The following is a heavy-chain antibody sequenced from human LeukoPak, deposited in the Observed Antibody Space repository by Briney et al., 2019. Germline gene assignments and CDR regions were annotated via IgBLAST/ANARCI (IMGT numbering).Heavy chain of an antibody. J-gene: IGHJ1*01. V-gene: IGHV3-30-3*01. D-gene: IGHD6-6*01. Sequence: PGGSLRLSCAASGFTFSSYAMHWVRQAPGKGLEWVAVISYDGSNKYYADSVKGRFTISRDNSKNTLYLQMNSLRAEDTAVYYCARDSRIAASRVVQHWGQGTLVTVSS. CDR3: ARDSRIAASRVVQH. CDR1: GFTFSSYA. CDR2: ISYDGSNK.